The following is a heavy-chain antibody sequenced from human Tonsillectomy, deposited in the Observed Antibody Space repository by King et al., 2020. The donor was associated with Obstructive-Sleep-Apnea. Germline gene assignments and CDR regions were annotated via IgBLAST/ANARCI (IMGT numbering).Heavy chain of an antibody. CDR3: ARSSVGMATIVDY. V-gene: IGHV3-33*01. D-gene: IGHD5-24*01. J-gene: IGHJ4*02. CDR2: IWYDGSNK. CDR1: GFTFSNYG. Sequence: VQLVESGGGVVQPGRSLRLSCAASGFTFSNYGMHWVRQSPGKGLEGVAVIWYDGSNKYYADAVKGRFTISRDNSKNTLYLQMNSLRAEETAVYYCARSSVGMATIVDYWGQGTLVTVSS.